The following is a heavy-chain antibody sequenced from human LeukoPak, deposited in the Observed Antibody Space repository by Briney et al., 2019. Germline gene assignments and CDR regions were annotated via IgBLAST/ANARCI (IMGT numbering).Heavy chain of an antibody. Sequence: SVKVSCKASGFTFTSSAMQWVRQARGQRIEWIGWIVVGSGNTNYAQKFQEGVTITRDMSTSTAYMELSSLRSEDTAVYYCAADPAWGSYYELSAFDIWGQGTMVTVSS. D-gene: IGHD3-10*01. J-gene: IGHJ3*02. CDR1: GFTFTSSA. V-gene: IGHV1-58*02. CDR3: AADPAWGSYYELSAFDI. CDR2: IVVGSGNT.